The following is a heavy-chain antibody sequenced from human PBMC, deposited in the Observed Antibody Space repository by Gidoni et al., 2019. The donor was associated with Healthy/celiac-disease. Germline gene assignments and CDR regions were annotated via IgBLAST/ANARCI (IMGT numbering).Heavy chain of an antibody. J-gene: IGHJ4*02. D-gene: IGHD7-27*01. V-gene: IGHV3-21*01. CDR2: ISSSSSYI. Sequence: EWVSSISSSSSYIYYADSVKGRFTISRNNAKNSLYLQMNSLRAEDTAVYYCARGGDWGLDYWGQGTLVTVSS. CDR3: ARGGDWGLDY.